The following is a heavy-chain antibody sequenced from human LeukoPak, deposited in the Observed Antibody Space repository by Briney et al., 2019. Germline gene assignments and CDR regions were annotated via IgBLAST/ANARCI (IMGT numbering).Heavy chain of an antibody. J-gene: IGHJ4*02. CDR3: AREGRVSGYDFDC. Sequence: GGSLRLSCAASGFTFSSYCMHWVRQAPGKGLVWVSRINSDGSSITYADSVKGRLTISRDNAKNTLYLQMNSLRVEDTAVYYCAREGRVSGYDFDCWGQGTLVTVSS. CDR2: INSDGSSI. CDR1: GFTFSSYC. V-gene: IGHV3-74*03. D-gene: IGHD5-12*01.